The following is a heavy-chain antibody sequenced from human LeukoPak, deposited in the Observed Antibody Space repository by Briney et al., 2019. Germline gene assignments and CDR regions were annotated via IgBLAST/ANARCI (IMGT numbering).Heavy chain of an antibody. Sequence: GGSLRLSCVASGFDFSSYNMNWVRQAPGKGLEWVAYIGRSGDRTTKYADSVKGRFTISRDNAENSLFLQMNSLRAEDTAVYYCAVPPLSGTGSSRPLAGVDVWGQGTTVTVSS. D-gene: IGHD3-10*01. CDR2: IGRSGDRTT. CDR3: AVPPLSGTGSSRPLAGVDV. J-gene: IGHJ6*02. CDR1: GFDFSSYN. V-gene: IGHV3-48*04.